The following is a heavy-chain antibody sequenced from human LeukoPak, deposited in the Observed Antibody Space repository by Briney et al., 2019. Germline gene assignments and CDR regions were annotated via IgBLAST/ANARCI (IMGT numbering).Heavy chain of an antibody. CDR1: GGTFSGYY. D-gene: IGHD4-11*01. V-gene: IGHV4-34*01. CDR2: INHSGST. CDR3: ARVPATGTTQHYYYYMDV. J-gene: IGHJ6*03. Sequence: SETLSLTCAVYGGTFSGYYWSWIRQPPGKGLEWIWEINHSGSTNYNPSLKSRVTISVDTSKTQFSLKLTSVTAADTAVYYCARVPATGTTQHYYYYMDVWGKGTTVTVSS.